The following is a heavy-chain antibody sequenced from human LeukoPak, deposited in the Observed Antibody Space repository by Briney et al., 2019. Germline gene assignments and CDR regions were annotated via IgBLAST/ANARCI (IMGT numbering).Heavy chain of an antibody. CDR1: GGSISSSSYY. J-gene: IGHJ6*03. D-gene: IGHD6-13*01. CDR2: INHSGST. Sequence: SETLSLTCTVSGGSISSSSYYWSWIRQPPGKGLEWIGEINHSGSTNYNPSLKSRVTISVDTSKNQFSLKLSSVTAADTAVYYCARGRSSSSWTYYYYYYMDVWGKGTTVTVSS. CDR3: ARGRSSSSWTYYYYYYMDV. V-gene: IGHV4-39*07.